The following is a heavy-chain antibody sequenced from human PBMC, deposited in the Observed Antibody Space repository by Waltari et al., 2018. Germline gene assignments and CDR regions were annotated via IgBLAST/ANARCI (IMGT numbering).Heavy chain of an antibody. CDR2: IYTSGST. CDR3: ARGIIAAAGGYYFDY. J-gene: IGHJ4*02. Sequence: QVQLQESGPELVKPQQPLSLPCTVSVGSTSSGGYTGAWFRHPAGKGLEWIGRIYTSGSTNYNPSLKSRVTISVDTSKNQFSLKLSSVTAADTAVYYCARGIIAAAGGYYFDYWGQGTLVTVSS. D-gene: IGHD6-13*01. CDR1: VGSTSSGGYT. V-gene: IGHV4-61*02.